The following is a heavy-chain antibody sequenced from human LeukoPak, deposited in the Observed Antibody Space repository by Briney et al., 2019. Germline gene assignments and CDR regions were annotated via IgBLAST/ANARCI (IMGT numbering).Heavy chain of an antibody. CDR1: GFTFDDYA. CDR2: ISWNSGSI. D-gene: IGHD3-9*01. CDR3: ARVNTYYDILTGYSSSYYFDY. Sequence: GGSVRLPCAASGFTFDDYAMHWVRQAPGKGLEWVSGISWNSGSIGYADSVKGRFTISRDNARNTLYLQMNSLRAEDTAVYYCARVNTYYDILTGYSSSYYFDYWGQGTLVTVSS. V-gene: IGHV3-9*01. J-gene: IGHJ4*02.